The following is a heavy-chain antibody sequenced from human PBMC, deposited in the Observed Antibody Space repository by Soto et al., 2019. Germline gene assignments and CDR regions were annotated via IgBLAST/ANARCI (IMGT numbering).Heavy chain of an antibody. CDR3: AKDSSGWFLLGMDV. V-gene: IGHV3-30*18. J-gene: IGHJ6*02. CDR2: ISYDGSNK. CDR1: GFTFSSYG. D-gene: IGHD6-19*01. Sequence: VQLVESGGGVVQPGRSLRLSCAASGFTFSSYGMHWVRQAPGKGLEWVAVISYDGSNKYYADSVKGRFTISRDNSKNTLYLQMNSLRAEDTAVYYCAKDSSGWFLLGMDVWGQGTTVTVSS.